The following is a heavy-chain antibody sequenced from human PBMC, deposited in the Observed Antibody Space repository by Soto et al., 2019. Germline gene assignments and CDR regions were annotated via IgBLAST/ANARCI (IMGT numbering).Heavy chain of an antibody. J-gene: IGHJ2*01. CDR1: GGTFSSYT. CDR2: IIPVLGLP. CDR3: ARDRCSSTTFARGYWYFDL. D-gene: IGHD2-2*01. V-gene: IGHV1-69*08. Sequence: QVQLVQSGAEVKKPGSSVKVSCKASGGTFSSYTISWVRQAPGQGLEWMGRIIPVLGLPNYAQKFQGRVTITAEKSTSTAYMALSSLRSEDTAVYYCARDRCSSTTFARGYWYFDLWGRGTLVTVTS.